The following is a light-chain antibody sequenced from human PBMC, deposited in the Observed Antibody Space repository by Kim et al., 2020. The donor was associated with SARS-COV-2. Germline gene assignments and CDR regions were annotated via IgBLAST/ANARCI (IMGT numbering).Light chain of an antibody. CDR3: GTWDSILNAVI. V-gene: IGLV1-51*01. CDR1: TSNIGNYY. CDR2: DDN. Sequence: GQKVTVSCSVSTSNIGNYYVSWYQQLPGTAPKLLIYDDNKRPSGIPDRFSGSKSGTSATLGITGLQTEDEADYYCGTWDSILNAVIFGGGTKLTVL. J-gene: IGLJ2*01.